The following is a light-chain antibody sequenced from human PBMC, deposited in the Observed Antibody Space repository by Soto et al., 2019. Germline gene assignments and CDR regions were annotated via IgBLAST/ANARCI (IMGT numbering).Light chain of an antibody. CDR3: QQYNSWT. V-gene: IGKV2-30*02. J-gene: IGKJ1*01. CDR2: KVS. Sequence: DVVMTQSPLSLPVTLGQPSSISFRSIESLVHSDGIAYFSWFQQRPGRSPRRLIYKVSNRDSGVPARFSGSGSGTEFTLTISSLQPDDFATYYCQQYNSWTFGQGTKVDIK. CDR1: ESLVHSDGIAY.